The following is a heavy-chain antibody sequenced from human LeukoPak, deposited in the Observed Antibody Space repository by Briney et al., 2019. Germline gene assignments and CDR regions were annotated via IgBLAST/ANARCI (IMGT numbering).Heavy chain of an antibody. CDR2: NNHNGGGK. J-gene: IGHJ3*02. Sequence: ASVKVSCKPSGYTFTGYYMHCVRPTPGQGVEGRGRNNHNGGGKKYSQKFQGRVNMTRDTPISTACMAMSRPRSHGTAVYYCASVYTHDAFDIWGQGTMVTVSS. V-gene: IGHV1-2*02. D-gene: IGHD5/OR15-5a*01. CDR3: ASVYTHDAFDI. CDR1: GYTFTGYY.